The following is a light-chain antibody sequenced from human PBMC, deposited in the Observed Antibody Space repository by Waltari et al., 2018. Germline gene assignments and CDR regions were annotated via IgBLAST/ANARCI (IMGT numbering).Light chain of an antibody. J-gene: IGLJ1*01. V-gene: IGLV2-14*01. CDR3: SSYTTSSAPGV. CDR1: DSDVGAYDF. Sequence: QSALTQPASVSGSPGQSITISCSGTDSDVGAYDFVSWYQQHPGTAPPLIIYEFSNRPSGISIRFPASKSGNTAALTISGLQAEDEADYYCSSYTTSSAPGVFGTGTRVTVL. CDR2: EFS.